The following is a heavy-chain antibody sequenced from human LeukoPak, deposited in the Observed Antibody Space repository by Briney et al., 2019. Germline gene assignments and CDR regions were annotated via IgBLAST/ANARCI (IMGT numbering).Heavy chain of an antibody. V-gene: IGHV1-18*01. Sequence: ASVKVSCKASGYTFTSYGISWVRQAPGQGLEWMGWISAYNGNTNYAQKLQGRVTMTTDTSTSTAYMELRSQRSDDTAVYYCARDRSSTTLVDWFDPWGQGTLVTVSS. J-gene: IGHJ5*02. CDR2: ISAYNGNT. CDR3: ARDRSSTTLVDWFDP. D-gene: IGHD2-2*01. CDR1: GYTFTSYG.